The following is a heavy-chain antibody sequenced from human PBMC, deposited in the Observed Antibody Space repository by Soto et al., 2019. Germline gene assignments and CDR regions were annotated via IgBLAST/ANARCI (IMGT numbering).Heavy chain of an antibody. CDR3: ARAYYFGFDYYYYMDV. CDR2: ISAYNGNT. V-gene: IGHV1-18*01. D-gene: IGHD3-3*01. J-gene: IGHJ6*03. Sequence: ASVKVSCKASGYTFTSYGISWVRQAPGQGLEWMGWISAYNGNTNYAQKLQGRVTMTTDTSTSTAYMELRSLRSDDTAVYYCARAYYFGFDYYYYMDVWGKGTTVTAP. CDR1: GYTFTSYG.